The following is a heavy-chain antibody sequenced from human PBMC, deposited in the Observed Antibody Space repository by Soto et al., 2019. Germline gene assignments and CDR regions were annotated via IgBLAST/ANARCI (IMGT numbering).Heavy chain of an antibody. CDR1: GGTFSSYA. D-gene: IGHD3-10*01. CDR3: ARGRFGAGHYYGMDV. Sequence: ASVKVSCKASGGTFSSYAISWVRQAPGQGLEWMGGIIPIFGTANYAQKFQGRVTITADESTSTAYMELSSLRSEDTAVYYCARGRFGAGHYYGMDVWGQGTTVPVSS. CDR2: IIPIFGTA. J-gene: IGHJ6*02. V-gene: IGHV1-69*13.